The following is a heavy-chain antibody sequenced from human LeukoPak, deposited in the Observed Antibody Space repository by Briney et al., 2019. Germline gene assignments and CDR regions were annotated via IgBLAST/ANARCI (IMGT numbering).Heavy chain of an antibody. CDR2: IYHSGST. J-gene: IGHJ4*02. Sequence: SETLSLTCAVSGYSISSGYYWGWIRQPPGKGLEWIGSIYHSGSTNYNPSLKSRVTISVDTSKNQFSLKLSSVTAADTAVYYCARAPSGSYRSRRFDYWGQGTPVTVSS. CDR1: GYSISSGYY. CDR3: ARAPSGSYRSRRFDY. V-gene: IGHV4-38-2*01. D-gene: IGHD1-26*01.